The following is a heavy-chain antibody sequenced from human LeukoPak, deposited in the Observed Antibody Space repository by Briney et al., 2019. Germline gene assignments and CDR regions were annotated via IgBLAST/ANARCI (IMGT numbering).Heavy chain of an antibody. V-gene: IGHV4-59*01. CDR2: IYYSGST. D-gene: IGHD6-19*01. Sequence: PSETLSLTCTVSGGSISSYYWSWIRQPPGKGLEWVGYIYYSGSTNYNPSLKSRVTISVDTSENQFSLKLSSVTAADTAVYYCARATSGGWYSTDPDYFDYWGQGTLVTVSS. CDR1: GGSISSYY. CDR3: ARATSGGWYSTDPDYFDY. J-gene: IGHJ4*02.